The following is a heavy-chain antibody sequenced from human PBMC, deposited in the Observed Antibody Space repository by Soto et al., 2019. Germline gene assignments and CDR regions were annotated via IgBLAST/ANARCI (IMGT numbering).Heavy chain of an antibody. V-gene: IGHV1-2*02. CDR2: VNPNSGGT. CDR1: GYTFSGFY. D-gene: IGHD6-19*01. CDR3: ASAAVTGTAGLDF. Sequence: ASVKVSCKASGYTFSGFYMHWVRQAPGQGLEWMGWVNPNSGGTKSAEKFQGRVTMTRDTSISTAYMELSRLTSDDTAVYYCASAAVTGTAGLDFWGQGTQVTVSS. J-gene: IGHJ4*02.